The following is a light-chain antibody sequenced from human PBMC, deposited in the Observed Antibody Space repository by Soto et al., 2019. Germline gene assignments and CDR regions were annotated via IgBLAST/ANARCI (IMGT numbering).Light chain of an antibody. V-gene: IGKV1-39*01. Sequence: DIQMTQSPSSLSASVGDRVTITCRASQSISSYLNWYQQKPGKAPKLLIYAASSLQSGVPSRFSGSGSGTDFTLTTSSLQPEDFATYYCQQSYSTPRLTFGPGTKVDIK. CDR1: QSISSY. J-gene: IGKJ3*01. CDR2: AAS. CDR3: QQSYSTPRLT.